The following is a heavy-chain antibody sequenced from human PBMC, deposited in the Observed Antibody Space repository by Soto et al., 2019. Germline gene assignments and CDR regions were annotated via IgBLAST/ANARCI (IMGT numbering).Heavy chain of an antibody. CDR2: IIPILGIA. CDR3: ARGDSSGWYGFDY. Sequence: QVQLVQSGAEVKKPGSSVKVSCKASGGTFSSYTISWVRQAPGQGLEWMGRIIPILGIANYAQKFQGRVTITADKSTSTAYMELSSLRSEDTAVYYCARGDSSGWYGFDYWGQGTLVTVSS. D-gene: IGHD6-19*01. V-gene: IGHV1-69*02. CDR1: GGTFSSYT. J-gene: IGHJ4*02.